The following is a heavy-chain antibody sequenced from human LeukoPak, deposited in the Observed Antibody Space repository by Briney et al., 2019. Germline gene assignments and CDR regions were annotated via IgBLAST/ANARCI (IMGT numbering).Heavy chain of an antibody. D-gene: IGHD3-3*01. CDR3: ARESYYDFWSGYYTGANYFDH. CDR2: ISSGSSI. J-gene: IGHJ4*02. CDR1: GFTFSSYE. V-gene: IGHV3-48*03. Sequence: GGSLRLSCVASGFTFSSYEMNWVRQAPGKGLEWLSYISSGSSIYYADSVKGRFTISRDSAKNSLYLQMNRLRAEDTAVYYCARESYYDFWSGYYTGANYFDHWGQGTLVTVSS.